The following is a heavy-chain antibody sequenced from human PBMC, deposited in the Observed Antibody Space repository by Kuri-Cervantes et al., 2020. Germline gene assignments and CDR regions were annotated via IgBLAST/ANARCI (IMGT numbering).Heavy chain of an antibody. CDR3: ASTYYDSSGYSYFDY. CDR2: ISYDGSNK. CDR1: GFTFSSYG. D-gene: IGHD3-22*01. Sequence: GGSLRLSCAASGFTFSSYGMHWVRQAPGKGLEWVAVISYDGSNKYYADSVRGRFTISRDNSKNTLYLQMNGLRAEDTAVYYCASTYYDSSGYSYFDYWGQGTLVTVSS. V-gene: IGHV3-30*03. J-gene: IGHJ4*02.